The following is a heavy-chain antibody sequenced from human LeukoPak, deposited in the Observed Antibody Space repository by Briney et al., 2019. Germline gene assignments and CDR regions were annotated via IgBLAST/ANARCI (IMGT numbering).Heavy chain of an antibody. D-gene: IGHD5-12*01. CDR2: INEDGSQK. CDR1: GFIFSHYW. CDR3: ARPYSGHDXVGGFEY. V-gene: IGHV3-7*01. Sequence: PGGSLRLSCGTSGFIFSHYWMSWVRQAPGKGLEWVANINEDGSQKYYVDSVKGRFTISRDNAKNSLDLQMNSLSAEDTAVYYCARPYSGHDXVGGFEYWGXXTXVTVSS. J-gene: IGHJ4*01.